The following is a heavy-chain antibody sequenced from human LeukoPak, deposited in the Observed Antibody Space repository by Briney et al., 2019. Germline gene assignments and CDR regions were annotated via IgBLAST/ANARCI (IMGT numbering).Heavy chain of an antibody. CDR2: IKSKTDGGTT. J-gene: IGHJ4*02. Sequence: GGSLRLSCAASGFTFSSYAMSWVRQAPGKGLEWVGRIKSKTDGGTTDYAAPVKGRFTISRDDSKNTLYLQMNSLKTEDTAVYYCTTGPPPGPTTDYWGQGTLVTVSS. V-gene: IGHV3-15*01. CDR3: TTGPPPGPTTDY. D-gene: IGHD1-1*01. CDR1: GFTFSSYA.